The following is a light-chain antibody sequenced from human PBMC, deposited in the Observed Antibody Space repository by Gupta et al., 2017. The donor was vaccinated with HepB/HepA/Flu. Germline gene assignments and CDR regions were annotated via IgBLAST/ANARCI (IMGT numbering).Light chain of an antibody. CDR1: QSVRTY. V-gene: IGKV3-11*01. Sequence: EIVLTQSPDTLSLSPGESATLSCRASQSVRTYLAWYQQKPGQAPRLLIYDISHRATGIPARFSGSGCGTDVTLTISGREPEEFAVYYCQQRGNWPLITFGQGTRVQIK. CDR3: QQRGNWPLIT. J-gene: IGKJ5*01. CDR2: DIS.